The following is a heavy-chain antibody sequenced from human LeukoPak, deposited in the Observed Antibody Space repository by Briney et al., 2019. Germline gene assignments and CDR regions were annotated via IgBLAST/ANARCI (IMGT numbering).Heavy chain of an antibody. D-gene: IGHD3-10*01. V-gene: IGHV3-7*01. J-gene: IGHJ3*02. Sequence: GGSLRLSCAASGFTFSSYAMSWVRQAPGKGLEWVANIKPDGSEKYYVDSVKGRFTISRDNAKNSLYLQMSSLRADDTAVYYCAREIGRGSGSGDAFDIWGQGTMATVSS. CDR1: GFTFSSYA. CDR2: IKPDGSEK. CDR3: AREIGRGSGSGDAFDI.